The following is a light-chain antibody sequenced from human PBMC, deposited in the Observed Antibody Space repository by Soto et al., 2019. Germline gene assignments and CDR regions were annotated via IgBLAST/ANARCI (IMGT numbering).Light chain of an antibody. Sequence: QSVLTQPPSASGTPGQRVTISCSGSSSNIGRNTVNWYQQLPGTAPKLLIYNNNQRPSGVPDRFSGSKSGTSASLAISGLQSEDEADYYCAAWDDSLNGVVFGGGTKVTVL. V-gene: IGLV1-44*01. CDR2: NNN. CDR1: SSNIGRNT. CDR3: AAWDDSLNGVV. J-gene: IGLJ2*01.